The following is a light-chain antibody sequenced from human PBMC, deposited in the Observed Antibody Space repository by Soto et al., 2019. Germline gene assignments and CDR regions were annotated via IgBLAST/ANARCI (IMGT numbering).Light chain of an antibody. CDR1: QSVGSY. CDR3: QQRSNGLT. Sequence: EIVLTQSPATLSLSPGERATLSCRASQSVGSYLAWYQHKPGQAPSLLIYDASNRATGIPARFSGSGSGTDLTLTISSLEPEDFAVYYCQQRSNGLTFGGGTKVDIK. V-gene: IGKV3-11*01. CDR2: DAS. J-gene: IGKJ4*01.